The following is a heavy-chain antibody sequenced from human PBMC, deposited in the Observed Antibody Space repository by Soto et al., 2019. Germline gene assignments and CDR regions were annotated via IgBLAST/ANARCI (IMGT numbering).Heavy chain of an antibody. V-gene: IGHV4-34*01. Sequence: PSETLSLTCAFYGWSFSNYYWSWIRQPPGKGLECIGEINHSGGTNYNPSLKSRVTMSVDTSKNQFSLELTSVTAADTAVYYCARGLRASYGVRLSYSYYGMDVWGQGTTVTV. CDR1: GWSFSNYY. CDR3: ARGLRASYGVRLSYSYYGMDV. J-gene: IGHJ6*02. D-gene: IGHD3-10*01. CDR2: INHSGGT.